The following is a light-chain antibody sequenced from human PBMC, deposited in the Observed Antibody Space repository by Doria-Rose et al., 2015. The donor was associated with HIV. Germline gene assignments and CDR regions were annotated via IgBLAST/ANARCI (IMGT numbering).Light chain of an antibody. CDR1: QSFSSTY. CDR3: HQYGTSRT. J-gene: IGKJ1*01. Sequence: TQSPGTLSLSPGERATLSCRASQSFSSTYLAWYQQRPGQAPSLLIYDGSTMATGIPDRFRASGSGTDFTLTITRLEPEDFALYYCHQYGTSRTFGQGTKVEI. V-gene: IGKV3-20*01. CDR2: DGS.